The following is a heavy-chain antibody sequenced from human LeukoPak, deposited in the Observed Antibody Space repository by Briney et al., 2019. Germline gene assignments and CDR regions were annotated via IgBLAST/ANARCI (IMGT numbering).Heavy chain of an antibody. D-gene: IGHD3-10*01. V-gene: IGHV4-59*01. Sequence: SETLSLTCTVSGGSISRYYWSWIRQPPGKGLEWTGYMYYSGGTNYNPSLKSRVTISVDTSKNQFSLKLSSVTAADTAVYYCARALYYYGSGSQSLHYFDYWGQGTLVTVSS. J-gene: IGHJ4*02. CDR2: MYYSGGT. CDR1: GGSISRYY. CDR3: ARALYYYGSGSQSLHYFDY.